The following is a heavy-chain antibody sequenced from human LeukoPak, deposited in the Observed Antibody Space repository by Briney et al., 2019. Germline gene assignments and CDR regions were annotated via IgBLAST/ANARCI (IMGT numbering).Heavy chain of an antibody. CDR1: GGSISSYY. D-gene: IGHD6-19*01. J-gene: IGHJ4*02. CDR3: ARGSSSGWYSGAD. CDR2: ISYSGST. V-gene: IGHV4-59*01. Sequence: PSETLSLTCTVSGGSISSYYWSWLRQPPGKGLEWIGYISYSGSTNYNPSRKGRVSISIHTSKSQFSLKLSSVTAADTALYYCARGSSSGWYSGADWGRGTGVTVSS.